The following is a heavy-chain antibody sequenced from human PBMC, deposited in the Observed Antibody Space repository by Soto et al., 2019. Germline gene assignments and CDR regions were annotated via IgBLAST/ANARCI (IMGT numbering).Heavy chain of an antibody. CDR1: GFTFSSYG. D-gene: IGHD2-21*01. CDR2: IWYDGSNK. Sequence: QVQLVESGGGVVQPGRSLRLSCAASGFTFSSYGMHWVRQAPGKGLEWVAVIWYDGSNKYYADSVKGRFTISRDNSKNTLYLQMNSLRAEDTAVYYCASGTLLYYFDCWGQGTLDTVSS. J-gene: IGHJ4*02. CDR3: ASGTLLYYFDC. V-gene: IGHV3-33*01.